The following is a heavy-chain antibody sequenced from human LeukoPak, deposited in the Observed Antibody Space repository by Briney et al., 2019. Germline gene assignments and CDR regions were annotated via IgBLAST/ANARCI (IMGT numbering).Heavy chain of an antibody. D-gene: IGHD1-26*01. J-gene: IGHJ1*01. CDR3: ARDYRLTQIQY. CDR1: GGSISSSSYY. Sequence: SETLSLTCTVSGGSISSSSYYWAWIRQPPGKGLEWIGSIYYTGSTYYNPSPKSRATIAVDTSKNQFSLRLSAVTAAETAVYYGARDYRLTQIQYWGQGTLVTVSS. V-gene: IGHV4-39*07. CDR2: IYYTGST.